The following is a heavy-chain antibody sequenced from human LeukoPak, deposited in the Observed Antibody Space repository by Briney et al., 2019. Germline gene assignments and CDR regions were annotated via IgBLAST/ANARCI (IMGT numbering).Heavy chain of an antibody. Sequence: SETLSLTCTVSGDSIRSYYWSWVRQPPGKGLEWIGYMHYTGGSKYNSSLKSRVIISVDTSRNQFSLKLSSVTAADTAVYYCARGLRSGWYRGFDPWGQGSLVTVSS. J-gene: IGHJ5*02. V-gene: IGHV4-59*01. D-gene: IGHD6-19*01. CDR3: ARGLRSGWYRGFDP. CDR2: MHYTGGS. CDR1: GDSIRSYY.